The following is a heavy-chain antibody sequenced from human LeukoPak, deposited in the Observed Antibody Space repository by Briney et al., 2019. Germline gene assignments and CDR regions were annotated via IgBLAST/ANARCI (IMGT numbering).Heavy chain of an antibody. CDR3: ARARHYDILTGPYYFDY. V-gene: IGHV4-31*03. CDR2: IYYSGST. Sequence: SQTLSLTCTVSGGSISSGGYYWSWIRQHPGKGLEWIGYIYYSGSTYYNPSLKSRVTISVDTSKNQFPLRLSSVTAADTAVYYCARARHYDILTGPYYFDYWGQGTLVTVSS. D-gene: IGHD3-9*01. CDR1: GGSISSGGYY. J-gene: IGHJ4*02.